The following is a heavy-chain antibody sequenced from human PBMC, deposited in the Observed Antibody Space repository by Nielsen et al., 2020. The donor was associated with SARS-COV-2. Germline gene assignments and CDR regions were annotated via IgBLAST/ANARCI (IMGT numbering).Heavy chain of an antibody. Sequence: SETLSLTCTVSGGSISSGSYYWSWIRQPAGKGLEWIGRIYTSGSTNYNPSLKSRVTISVDTSKNQFSLKLSSVTAADTAVYYCARRRIAAYWDYWGQGTLVTVSS. CDR1: GGSISSGSYY. V-gene: IGHV4-61*02. J-gene: IGHJ4*02. CDR2: IYTSGST. D-gene: IGHD6-13*01. CDR3: ARRRIAAYWDY.